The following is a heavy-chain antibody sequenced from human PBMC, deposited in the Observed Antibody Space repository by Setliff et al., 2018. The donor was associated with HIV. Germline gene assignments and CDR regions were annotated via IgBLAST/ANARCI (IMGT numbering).Heavy chain of an antibody. CDR2: INPNSGGT. D-gene: IGHD6-13*01. V-gene: IGHV1-2*02. CDR1: GYTFSDYY. Sequence: ASVKVSCKASGYTFSDYYMYWVRQAPGQGLEWMGWINPNSGGTNYAQKFQGRVNMTRDTSISTTYMELSRLRSDDTAVYYCARDPGYKSTWYGVFDIWGQGTMVTVSS. J-gene: IGHJ3*02. CDR3: ARDPGYKSTWYGVFDI.